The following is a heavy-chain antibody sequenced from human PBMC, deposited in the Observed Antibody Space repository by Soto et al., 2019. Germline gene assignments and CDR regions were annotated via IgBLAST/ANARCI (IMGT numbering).Heavy chain of an antibody. CDR3: AKGRDGSHLGMDV. J-gene: IGHJ6*02. Sequence: PGGSLRLSCTASGLALSSYGMHWVRQAPGKGLEWVAFISNDGGNIKYGDSAKGRFTISRDKSKITLFLQMTSLRADDTGLYYCAKGRDGSHLGMDVWGQGTTVTSP. CDR1: GLALSSYG. CDR2: ISNDGGNI. D-gene: IGHD3-3*02. V-gene: IGHV3-30*18.